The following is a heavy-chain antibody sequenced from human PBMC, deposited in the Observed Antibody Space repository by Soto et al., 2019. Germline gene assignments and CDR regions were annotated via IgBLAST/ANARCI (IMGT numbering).Heavy chain of an antibody. CDR1: GFTFSSYG. V-gene: IGHV3-30*18. D-gene: IGHD3-22*01. CDR3: AKEVSGDYYDSSGPFDY. J-gene: IGHJ4*02. Sequence: PGGSLRLSCAASGFTFSSYGMHRVRQAPGKGLEWVAVISYDGSNKYYADSVKGRFTISRDNSKNTLYLQMNSLRAEDTAVYYCAKEVSGDYYDSSGPFDYWGQGTLVTVS. CDR2: ISYDGSNK.